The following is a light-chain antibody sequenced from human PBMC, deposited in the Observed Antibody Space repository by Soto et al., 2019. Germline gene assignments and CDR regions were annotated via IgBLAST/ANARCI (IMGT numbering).Light chain of an antibody. CDR3: QEYDNWPPEGT. Sequence: TVLTRSPATLSVSPGERASLSCRASQSVSINLAWYQQKSGQAPRLLIYGASTRATGIPARFSGSRSGTEFTLTINSLQSEDSAVYYCQEYDNWPPEGTFXQGTKVDIK. V-gene: IGKV3-15*01. J-gene: IGKJ1*01. CDR2: GAS. CDR1: QSVSIN.